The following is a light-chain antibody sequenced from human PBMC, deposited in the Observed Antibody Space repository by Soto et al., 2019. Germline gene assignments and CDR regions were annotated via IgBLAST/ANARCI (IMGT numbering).Light chain of an antibody. CDR2: HVS. Sequence: ALTQPRSVSGSPGQSVTISCTGTSSDVGGYKYVSWYQQYPGKAPKLMIYHVSKRPSGVPDRFSGSKSGNTASLTISGLQGEDEADYYCCSYTGSDTYVFGTGTKVTVL. V-gene: IGLV2-11*01. J-gene: IGLJ1*01. CDR1: SSDVGGYKY. CDR3: CSYTGSDTYV.